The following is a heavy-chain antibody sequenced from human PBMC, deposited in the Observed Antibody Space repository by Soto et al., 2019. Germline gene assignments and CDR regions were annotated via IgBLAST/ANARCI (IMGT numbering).Heavy chain of an antibody. CDR2: IYYSGST. J-gene: IGHJ4*02. Sequence: KASETLSLTCTVSGGSISSYYWSWIRQPPGKGLEWIGYIYYSGSTNYNPSLKSRVTISVDTSKNQFSLTLSSVTASDPAVYYCARGTIAYSYGYYFEYWGQGALDSASS. CDR3: ARGTIAYSYGYYFEY. V-gene: IGHV4-59*01. D-gene: IGHD5-18*01. CDR1: GGSISSYY.